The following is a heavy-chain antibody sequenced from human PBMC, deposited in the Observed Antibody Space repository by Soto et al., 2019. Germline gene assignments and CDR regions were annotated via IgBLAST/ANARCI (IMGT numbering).Heavy chain of an antibody. CDR1: GFSFSTHA. D-gene: IGHD6-19*01. V-gene: IGHV3-23*01. Sequence: GGSLRLSCTASGFSFSTHAMSWVRQAPGKGLEWVSGISSGGTTTFYAASVEGRFTISRDKSKNTLYLQMNSLRADDTAVYYCAREGGSIGGWFGRKFDSWGQGTQVTVSS. CDR3: AREGGSIGGWFGRKFDS. CDR2: ISSGGTTT. J-gene: IGHJ4*02.